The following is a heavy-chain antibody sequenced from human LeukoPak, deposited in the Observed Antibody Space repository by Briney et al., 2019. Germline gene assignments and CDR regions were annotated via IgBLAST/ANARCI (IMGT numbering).Heavy chain of an antibody. V-gene: IGHV3-23*01. D-gene: IGHD3-10*01. CDR1: GFTFSSYA. J-gene: IGHJ4*02. CDR3: AKGGNYGSGNYYFDY. Sequence: TGGSLRLSCAASGFTFSSYAMSWVRQASGKGLEWVSAIRGSGGSTYYADSVKGRFTISRDNSKNTLYLRMNSLRAEDTAVYYCAKGGNYGSGNYYFDYWGQGTLVTVSS. CDR2: IRGSGGST.